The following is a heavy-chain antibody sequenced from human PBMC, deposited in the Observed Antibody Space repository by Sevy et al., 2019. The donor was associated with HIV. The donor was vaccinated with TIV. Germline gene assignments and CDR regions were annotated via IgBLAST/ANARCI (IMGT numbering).Heavy chain of an antibody. D-gene: IGHD5-18*01. Sequence: GGSLRLSCAASGFTFSSYAMSWVRQAPGKGLEWVSAISGSGGSTYYADSVKGRFTISRDNSKNTLYLQMNSLRAEDTAVYYCAKEESSRGYSYALYYFDYWGQGTLVTVSS. V-gene: IGHV3-23*01. CDR1: GFTFSSYA. CDR3: AKEESSRGYSYALYYFDY. CDR2: ISGSGGST. J-gene: IGHJ4*02.